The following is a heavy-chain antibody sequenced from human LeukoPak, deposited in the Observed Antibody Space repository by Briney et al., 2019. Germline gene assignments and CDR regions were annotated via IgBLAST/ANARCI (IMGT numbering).Heavy chain of an antibody. CDR1: GVTISYYY. CDR2: ISGTDGTI. J-gene: IGHJ4*02. V-gene: IGHV3-11*01. D-gene: IGHD1-7*01. Sequence: GGSLRLSCAASGVTISYYYINWFRQAPGKGLEWVSYISGTDGTILYADSVKGRFTTSMNNAKNSLYLEMNSLRAEDTAVYYCAGGGSLRGTTQSHYWGQGTLVIVSS. CDR3: AGGGSLRGTTQSHY.